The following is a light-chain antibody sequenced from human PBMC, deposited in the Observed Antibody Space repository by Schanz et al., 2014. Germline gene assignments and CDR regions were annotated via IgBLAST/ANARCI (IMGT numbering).Light chain of an antibody. CDR1: QSVSSNS. J-gene: IGKJ5*01. CDR2: GAS. CDR3: QQYGTSPIT. Sequence: EVVLTQSPGTLSLSPGERATLSCRASQSVSSNSLAWYQQTPGQAPRLLIYGASSRATGIPDRFSGSGSGTDFTLTISRLEPDDFAVYYCQQYGTSPITFGQGTRLEI. V-gene: IGKV3-20*01.